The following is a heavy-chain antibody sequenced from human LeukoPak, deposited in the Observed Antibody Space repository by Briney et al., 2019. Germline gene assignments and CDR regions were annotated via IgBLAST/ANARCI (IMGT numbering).Heavy chain of an antibody. V-gene: IGHV5-51*01. CDR3: ARHFSPSGYSHDAFDI. Sequence: GESLKISCKGSGYSFTSYWIGWVRQMPGKGLGWMGIIYPGDSDTRYSPSFQGQVTISADKSISTAYLQWSSLKASDTAMYYCARHFSPSGYSHDAFDIWAQGTMVTVSS. CDR2: IYPGDSDT. D-gene: IGHD3-22*01. J-gene: IGHJ3*02. CDR1: GYSFTSYW.